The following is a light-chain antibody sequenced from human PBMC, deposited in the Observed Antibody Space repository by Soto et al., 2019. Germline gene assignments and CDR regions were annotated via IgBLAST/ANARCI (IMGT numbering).Light chain of an antibody. J-gene: IGKJ5*01. V-gene: IGKV3-11*01. CDR3: QQRSNWPPRIT. Sequence: EIVLTQSPATLSLSPGERATLSCRASQSVSSYLAWYQQKPGQAPRLLIYDASNRATGIPARFSGSGSGTDFTLTISSLEPGDFAVYYCQQRSNWPPRITFGQGTRLEMK. CDR1: QSVSSY. CDR2: DAS.